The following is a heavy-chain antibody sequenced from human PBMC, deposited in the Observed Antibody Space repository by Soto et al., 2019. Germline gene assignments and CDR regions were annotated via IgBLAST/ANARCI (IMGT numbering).Heavy chain of an antibody. CDR3: ARDPSDCSSTSCWGYYALDV. Sequence: SLRLSCAASGFTFSTYSMNWVRQAPVKGLEWVSSISSSGTYIHYADSLKGRFTISRDNAKNSLYLQMISLRAEDTAVYYCARDPSDCSSTSCWGYYALDVWGQGTTVTVSS. CDR1: GFTFSTYS. J-gene: IGHJ6*02. D-gene: IGHD2-2*01. V-gene: IGHV3-21*01. CDR2: ISSSGTYI.